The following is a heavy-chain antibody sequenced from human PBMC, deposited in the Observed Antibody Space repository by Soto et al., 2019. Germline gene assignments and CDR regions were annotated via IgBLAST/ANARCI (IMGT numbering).Heavy chain of an antibody. CDR3: ARLNRDGPKYDNYYYYYGMDV. D-gene: IGHD1-1*01. CDR1: GGSISSSSYY. J-gene: IGHJ6*02. V-gene: IGHV4-39*01. CDR2: IYYSGST. Sequence: SETLSHTCTVSGGSISSSSYYWGWIRQPPGKGLEWIGSIYYSGSTYYNPSLKSRVTISVDTSKNQFSLKLSSVTAADTAVYYCARLNRDGPKYDNYYYYYGMDVWGQGTTVTVSS.